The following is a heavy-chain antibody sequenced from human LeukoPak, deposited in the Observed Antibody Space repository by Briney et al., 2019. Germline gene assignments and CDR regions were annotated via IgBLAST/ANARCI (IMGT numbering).Heavy chain of an antibody. CDR3: ARVVFRGYFDY. Sequence: GGSLRLSCAASGFTFSSYSMNWVRQAPGKGLEWVSYISSSGSTIYYADSVKGRFTISRDNAKNSLYLQMNSLRAEDTAVYYCARVVFRGYFDYWGQGTLVTVSS. CDR2: ISSSGSTI. V-gene: IGHV3-48*04. CDR1: GFTFSSYS. J-gene: IGHJ4*02. D-gene: IGHD3-3*01.